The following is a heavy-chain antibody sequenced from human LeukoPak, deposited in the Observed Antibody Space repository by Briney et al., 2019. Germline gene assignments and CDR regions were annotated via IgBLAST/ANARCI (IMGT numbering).Heavy chain of an antibody. Sequence: PSETLSLTCTVSGGSISSGSYYWSWIRQPAGKGLEWIGRIYTSGSTNYNPSLKSRVTISVDTSKNQFSLKLSSVTAADTAVYYCARVLEYDILTGYYPYYYYMDVWGKGTTVTVSS. CDR1: GGSISSGSYY. D-gene: IGHD3-9*01. CDR3: ARVLEYDILTGYYPYYYYMDV. CDR2: IYTSGST. J-gene: IGHJ6*03. V-gene: IGHV4-61*02.